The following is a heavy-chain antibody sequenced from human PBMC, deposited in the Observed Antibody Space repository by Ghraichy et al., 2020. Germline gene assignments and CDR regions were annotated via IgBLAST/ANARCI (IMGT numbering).Heavy chain of an antibody. Sequence: GGSLRLSCAASGFTFGRYAMSWVRQAPGQGLEWVASINNNNNPYYAGSVRGRFTISNDFSASTVYLHLGSLRADDTAIYYCAKDHPGSGWPAFDYWGQGVLVTVSS. J-gene: IGHJ4*02. CDR2: INNNNNP. D-gene: IGHD6-19*01. CDR1: GFTFGRYA. V-gene: IGHV3-23*01. CDR3: AKDHPGSGWPAFDY.